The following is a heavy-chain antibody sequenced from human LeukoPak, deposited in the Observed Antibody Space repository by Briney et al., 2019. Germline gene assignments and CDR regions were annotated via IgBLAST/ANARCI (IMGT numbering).Heavy chain of an antibody. V-gene: IGHV3-23*01. CDR2: ISDSGGST. J-gene: IGHJ4*02. CDR1: GITLSNYG. D-gene: IGHD3-22*01. CDR3: AKRGVVIRVILVGFHKEAYYFDS. Sequence: GGSLRLSCAVSGITLSNYGMSWVRQAPGKGLEWVAGISDSGGSTNYADSVKGRFTISRDNPKNTLYLQLNSLRAEDTAVYLCAKRGVVIRVILVGFHKEAYYFDSWGQGALVTVSS.